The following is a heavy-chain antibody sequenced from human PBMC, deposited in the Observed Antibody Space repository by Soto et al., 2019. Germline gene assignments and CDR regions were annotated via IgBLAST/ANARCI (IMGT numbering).Heavy chain of an antibody. D-gene: IGHD2-2*02. CDR3: ASPAIARSGRRYGFDP. J-gene: IGHJ5*02. V-gene: IGHV4-4*02. CDR1: GGSISSSNW. Sequence: QVQLQESGPGLVKPSGTLSLTCAVSGGSISSSNWWSWVRQPPGKGLEWIGEMYHSGSTNYNPPLNKRVTIAVAQPKRHSALNRSSVTAADTAVYYCASPAIARSGRRYGFDPWGQGTLVTVSS. CDR2: MYHSGST.